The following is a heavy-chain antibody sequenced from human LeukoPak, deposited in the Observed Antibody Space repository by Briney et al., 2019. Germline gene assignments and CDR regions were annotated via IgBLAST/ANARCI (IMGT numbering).Heavy chain of an antibody. V-gene: IGHV4-39*01. CDR2: IYYSGST. CDR3: ARLKLRSSSWYGLTLEGRAKWFDP. CDR1: GGSISSSSYY. Sequence: SETLSLTCTVSGGSISSSSYYWGWIRQPPGKGLEWIGSIYYSGSTYYNPSLKSRVTISVDTSKNQFSLKLSSVTAADTAVYYCARLKLRSSSWYGLTLEGRAKWFDPWGQGTLVTVSS. J-gene: IGHJ5*02. D-gene: IGHD6-13*01.